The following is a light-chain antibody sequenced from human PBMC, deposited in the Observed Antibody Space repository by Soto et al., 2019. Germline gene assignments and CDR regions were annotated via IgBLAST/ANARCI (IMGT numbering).Light chain of an antibody. CDR2: GAS. CDR3: QQYGGSRGT. V-gene: IGKV3-20*01. CDR1: QSISSTY. J-gene: IGKJ1*01. Sequence: EVVLTQSPGTLSLSPGERATLSCRASQSISSTYLAWYQQKAGQAPRLLIYGASSRATGIPDGFSGSGSGTDFTLTISRLEPEDFALYFCQQYGGSRGTFXRGTKVDIK.